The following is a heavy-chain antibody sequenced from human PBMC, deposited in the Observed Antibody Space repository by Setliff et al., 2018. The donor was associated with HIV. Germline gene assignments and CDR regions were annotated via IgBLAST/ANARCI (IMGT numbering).Heavy chain of an antibody. CDR2: ISAYSGNT. V-gene: IGHV1-18*01. CDR3: ARVAWYYSFWSGLGDAFDI. Sequence: GASVKVSCKASGGTFSSYAISWVRQAPGQGLEWMGWISAYSGNTNYAQKLQGRVTMTTDTSTSTAYMELRSLRSDDTAVYYCARVAWYYSFWSGLGDAFDIWGQGTMVTVSS. CDR1: GGTFSSYA. J-gene: IGHJ3*02. D-gene: IGHD3-3*01.